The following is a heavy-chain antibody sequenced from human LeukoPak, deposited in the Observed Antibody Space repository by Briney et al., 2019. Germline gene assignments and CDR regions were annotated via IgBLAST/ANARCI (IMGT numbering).Heavy chain of an antibody. CDR2: ISAYNGNT. J-gene: IGHJ6*03. CDR1: GYTFTSYG. D-gene: IGHD3-16*02. Sequence: ASVKVSCKASGYTFTSYGISWVRQAPGQGLEWMGWISAYNGNTNYAQKLQGRVTMTTDTSTSTAYMELRSLRSDDTAVYYCARDSDDYDYVWGSYRFRPLIRLSGYYYYYYMDVWGKGTTVTVSS. V-gene: IGHV1-18*01. CDR3: ARDSDDYDYVWGSYRFRPLIRLSGYYYYYYMDV.